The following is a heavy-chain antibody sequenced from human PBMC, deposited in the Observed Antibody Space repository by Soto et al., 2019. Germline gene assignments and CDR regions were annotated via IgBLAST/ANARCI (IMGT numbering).Heavy chain of an antibody. D-gene: IGHD3-10*01. J-gene: IGHJ4*02. CDR2: INGDGSEK. CDR1: GFTFSAFW. CDR3: AAGFPPDY. V-gene: IGHV3-7*01. Sequence: EVQVVESGGGLVQPGGSLKLSCAASGFTFSAFWMNWVRQAPGKGLEWVANINGDGSEKYYVDSVKGRFTISRDSAKNTLYLEMNSLRAEETALYYCAAGFPPDYWGQGTLVTVSS.